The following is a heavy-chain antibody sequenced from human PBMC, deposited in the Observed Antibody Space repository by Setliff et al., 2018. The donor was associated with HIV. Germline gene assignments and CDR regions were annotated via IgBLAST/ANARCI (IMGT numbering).Heavy chain of an antibody. J-gene: IGHJ4*02. V-gene: IGHV3-74*01. CDR2: INNDGSTI. CDR3: ARDVPISFSGSYLNY. Sequence: GGSLRLSCAASGFTFSNYWMHWVRQVPGKGLEWVSRINNDGSTIDYADSVKGRFTISRDNAKNTLYLQMTSLRADDTAVYYCARDVPISFSGSYLNYWGQGTLVTVSS. CDR1: GFTFSNYW. D-gene: IGHD3-10*01.